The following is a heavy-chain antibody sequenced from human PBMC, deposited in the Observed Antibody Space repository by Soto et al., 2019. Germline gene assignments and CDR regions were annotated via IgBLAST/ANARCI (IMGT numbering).Heavy chain of an antibody. V-gene: IGHV3-48*01. Sequence: GVSLRLSCTASGFTFSSYSMNWVRQAPGKGLEWVSYIGGSSGTIYYADSVKGRFTISRDNAKNSLYLQMSSLRAEDTAVYYCAREGLSSNWLNWFDPWGQGTLVTVSS. D-gene: IGHD6-13*01. CDR1: GFTFSSYS. CDR2: IGGSSGTI. CDR3: AREGLSSNWLNWFDP. J-gene: IGHJ5*02.